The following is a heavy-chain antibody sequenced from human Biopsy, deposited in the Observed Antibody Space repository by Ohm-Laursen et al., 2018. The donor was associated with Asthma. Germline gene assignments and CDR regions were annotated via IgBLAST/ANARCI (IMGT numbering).Heavy chain of an antibody. D-gene: IGHD3-3*01. CDR2: GGSYYDGGLK. J-gene: IGHJ4*02. V-gene: IGHV3-30-3*01. CDR1: GFTFRSYA. Sequence: SLRLSCTASGFTFRSYAMHWVRQAPGKGLEWGAVGGSYYDGGLKYYADSVNGRFTVSRDDSKNPLYLQMNSLRTDGTAVYYCARDVMEWYLPAFDFWGQGTLVTVSS. CDR3: ARDVMEWYLPAFDF.